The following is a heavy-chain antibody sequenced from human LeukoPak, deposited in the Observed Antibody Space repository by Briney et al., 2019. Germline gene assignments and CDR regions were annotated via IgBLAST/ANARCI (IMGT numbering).Heavy chain of an antibody. CDR1: GGSFSGYY. J-gene: IGHJ5*02. D-gene: IGHD3-9*01. V-gene: IGHV4-34*01. CDR3: ARYSYDILTGYPKGWFDP. Sequence: SETLSLTCAVYGGSFSGYYWSWIRQPPGKGLEWIGEINHSGSTNYNPSLKSRVTISVDTSKNQFSLKLTSVTAADTAVYYCARYSYDILTGYPKGWFDPWGQGTLVTVSS. CDR2: INHSGST.